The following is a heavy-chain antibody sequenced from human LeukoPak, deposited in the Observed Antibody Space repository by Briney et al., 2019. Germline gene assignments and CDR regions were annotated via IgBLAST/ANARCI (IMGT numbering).Heavy chain of an antibody. CDR1: GGTFSSYA. CDR2: IIPIFGTA. J-gene: IGHJ3*02. Sequence: SVKVSCKASGGTFSSYAISWVRQAPGQGLEWMGGIIPIFGTANYAQKFEGRVTITADESTSTAYMELSSLRSEDTAVYYCARGYGDYELRAFDIWGQGTMVTVSS. CDR3: ARGYGDYELRAFDI. D-gene: IGHD4-17*01. V-gene: IGHV1-69*13.